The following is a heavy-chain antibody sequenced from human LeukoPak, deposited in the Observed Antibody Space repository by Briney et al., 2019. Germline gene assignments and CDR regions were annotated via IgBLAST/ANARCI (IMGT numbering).Heavy chain of an antibody. CDR2: INHSGST. Sequence: PSETLSLTCAVYGGSFSGYYWSLIRQPPGKGLEWIGEINHSGSTNYNPSLKSRVTISVDTSKNQFSLKLSSVTAADTAVYYCARVKVAGSPTFDYWGQGTLVTVSS. CDR1: GGSFSGYY. D-gene: IGHD3-10*01. J-gene: IGHJ4*02. CDR3: ARVKVAGSPTFDY. V-gene: IGHV4-34*01.